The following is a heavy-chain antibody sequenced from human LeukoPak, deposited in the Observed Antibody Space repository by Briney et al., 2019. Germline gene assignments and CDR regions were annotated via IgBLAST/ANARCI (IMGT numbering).Heavy chain of an antibody. D-gene: IGHD3-10*01. CDR3: ARGRGPYGWFDP. J-gene: IGHJ5*02. V-gene: IGHV3-74*01. Sequence: QPGGSLRLSCAASGFTFSTYWMHWVRQAPGKGLVWVSRINSDGSSTSYADSVEGRFTISRDNAKNTLYLQMNSLRAEDTAVYYCARGRGPYGWFDPWGQGTLVTVSS. CDR2: INSDGSST. CDR1: GFTFSTYW.